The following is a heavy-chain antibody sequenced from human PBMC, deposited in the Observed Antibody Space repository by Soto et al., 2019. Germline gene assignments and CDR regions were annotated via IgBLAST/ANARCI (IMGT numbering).Heavy chain of an antibody. CDR1: GGTFSSYG. CDR2: ISPMVGMA. J-gene: IGHJ3*02. V-gene: IGHV1-69*10. Sequence: GASVKVSCKAPGGTFSSYGISWVRQAPGQGLEWMGGISPMVGMANYAERFQGRVTITADESTSTAHMELRSLTSEDTATYYCAREGYNSGRDPLDIWGQGRMVTVSS. D-gene: IGHD6-19*01. CDR3: AREGYNSGRDPLDI.